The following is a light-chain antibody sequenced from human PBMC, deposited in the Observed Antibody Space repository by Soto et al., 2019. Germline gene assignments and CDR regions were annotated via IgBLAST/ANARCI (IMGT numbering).Light chain of an antibody. J-gene: IGKJ4*01. Sequence: ELVMTQSPATLSVSPRERATLSCRASQSVSRNLAWYQQKPGQAPRLLIYGASTRATGIPARFSGSGSGTEFTLTISSLKSEDFAVYYCQQYNNWPLTFGGGTKVDIK. CDR2: GAS. CDR1: QSVSRN. V-gene: IGKV3-15*01. CDR3: QQYNNWPLT.